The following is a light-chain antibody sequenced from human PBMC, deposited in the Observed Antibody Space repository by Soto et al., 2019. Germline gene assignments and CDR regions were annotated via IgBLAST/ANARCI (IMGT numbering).Light chain of an antibody. J-gene: IGKJ2*01. Sequence: DVVLTQSPLSLPVTLGQPASISCRSSQSLVHSNGNTFLSWFFQRPGQSPRRLVYKVSNRNSGVADGFSGSGSGNDLTLKITRVEAEDVGGYDCVQYTHWPHNFGQGTKGEIK. CDR1: QSLVHSNGNTF. CDR3: VQYTHWPHN. CDR2: KVS. V-gene: IGKV2-30*02.